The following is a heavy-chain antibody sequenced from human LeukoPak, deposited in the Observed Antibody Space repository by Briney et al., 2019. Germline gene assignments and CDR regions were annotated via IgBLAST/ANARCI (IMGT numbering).Heavy chain of an antibody. CDR3: ARGGYYDILTGYYNVAYFDY. J-gene: IGHJ4*02. Sequence: SETLSLTCAVYGGSFSGYYWSWVRQPPGKGLEWIGEMSQWESTNYNPSLKSRVTISVDTSKNQFSLKLSSVTAADTAVYYCARGGYYDILTGYYNVAYFDYWGQGTLDTVSS. D-gene: IGHD3-9*01. V-gene: IGHV4-34*01. CDR2: MSQWEST. CDR1: GGSFSGYY.